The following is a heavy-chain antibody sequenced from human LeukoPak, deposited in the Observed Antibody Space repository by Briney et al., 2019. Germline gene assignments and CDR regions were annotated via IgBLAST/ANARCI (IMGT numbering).Heavy chain of an antibody. Sequence: GASVKVSCKASGYTFTGYYMHWVRPAPGQGLEWMGWINPNSGGTNYAQKFQGRVTMTRDTPISTAYMELSRLRSDDTAVYYCARGSDDFWSGYSPSYWGQGTLVTVSS. CDR3: ARGSDDFWSGYSPSY. D-gene: IGHD3-3*01. J-gene: IGHJ4*02. V-gene: IGHV1-2*02. CDR2: INPNSGGT. CDR1: GYTFTGYY.